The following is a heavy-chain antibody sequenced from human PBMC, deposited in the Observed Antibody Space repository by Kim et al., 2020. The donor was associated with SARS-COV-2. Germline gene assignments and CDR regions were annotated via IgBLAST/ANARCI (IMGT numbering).Heavy chain of an antibody. Sequence: GGSLRLSCAASGFSFNNFGMHWVRQAPGKGLEWVALISYEGSKKYYADSLKGRFTISRDSSKNTLYLQMNSPRPEDTAVYFCAKDKSFSMMTFGGESGGMDVWGQGTTVTVSS. CDR3: AKDKSFSMMTFGGESGGMDV. CDR2: ISYEGSKK. J-gene: IGHJ6*02. CDR1: GFSFNNFG. D-gene: IGHD3-16*01. V-gene: IGHV3-30*18.